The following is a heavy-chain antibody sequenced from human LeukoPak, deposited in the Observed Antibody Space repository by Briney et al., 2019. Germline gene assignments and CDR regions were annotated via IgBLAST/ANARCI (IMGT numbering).Heavy chain of an antibody. CDR3: ARSRAFNSGAFDP. CDR2: IYNGVNT. V-gene: IGHV4-61*01. D-gene: IGHD1-26*01. J-gene: IGHJ5*02. CDR1: GASVSSASY. Sequence: KASETLSLTCTVSGASVSSASYWTWIRQPPGKGVEWIAHIYNGVNTNYNPSLKSRVTISVDTSKNQFSLRLNSVTAADTAVYYCARSRAFNSGAFDPRGQGSLVTVSS.